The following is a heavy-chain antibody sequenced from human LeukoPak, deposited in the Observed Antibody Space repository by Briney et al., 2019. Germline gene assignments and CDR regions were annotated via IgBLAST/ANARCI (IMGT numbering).Heavy chain of an antibody. D-gene: IGHD3-22*01. V-gene: IGHV4-39*07. J-gene: IGHJ4*02. Sequence: SETLSLTCTVSGGSISSSSYYWGWIRQPPGKGLEWIGSIYYSGSTYYNPSFKSRVTISVDTSKNQFSLKLSSVTAADTAVYYCARVVVIMYYFDYWGQGTLVTVSS. CDR3: ARVVVIMYYFDY. CDR1: GGSISSSSYY. CDR2: IYYSGST.